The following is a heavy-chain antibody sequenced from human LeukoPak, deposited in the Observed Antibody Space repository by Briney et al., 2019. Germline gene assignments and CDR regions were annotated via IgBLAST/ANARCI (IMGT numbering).Heavy chain of an antibody. Sequence: VASVKVSCKASGYSFTGYYMHWVRQAPGQGLEWMGWINPNSGGTHYAQKFQGRVTMTRDTSISTVYMELSRLRSDDTALYYCAREGVIGDGYNFFDYWGQGTLVTVSS. D-gene: IGHD5-24*01. CDR1: GYSFTGYY. CDR3: AREGVIGDGYNFFDY. V-gene: IGHV1-2*02. J-gene: IGHJ4*02. CDR2: INPNSGGT.